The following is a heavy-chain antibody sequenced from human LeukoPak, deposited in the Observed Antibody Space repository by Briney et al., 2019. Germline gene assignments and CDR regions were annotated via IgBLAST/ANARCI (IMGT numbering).Heavy chain of an antibody. D-gene: IGHD3-10*01. CDR1: GFTFSNYW. V-gene: IGHV3-7*01. CDR2: VKQDGSEK. CDR3: ASVQSGTTRLSTWFDP. J-gene: IGHJ5*02. Sequence: GGSLRLSCAASGFTFSNYWMSWVRQAPGKRLEWVADVKQDGSEKYYVDSVKGRFTISRDNAKNSLYLQMNSLRAEDTSVYYCASVQSGTTRLSTWFDPWGQGTLVTVSS.